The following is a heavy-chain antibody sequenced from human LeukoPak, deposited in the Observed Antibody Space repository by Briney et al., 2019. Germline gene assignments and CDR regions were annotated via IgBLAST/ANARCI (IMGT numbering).Heavy chain of an antibody. D-gene: IGHD6-19*01. V-gene: IGHV3-48*04. CDR1: GFTFSSYG. J-gene: IGHJ4*02. Sequence: GGSLKLSCEASGFTFSSYGMNWARQAPGKGLEWVSYISSSSSTIYYADSVKGRFTISRDNAKNSLYLQMNSLRAEDTAVYYCARDQEQWLVDYWGQGTLVTVSS. CDR2: ISSSSSTI. CDR3: ARDQEQWLVDY.